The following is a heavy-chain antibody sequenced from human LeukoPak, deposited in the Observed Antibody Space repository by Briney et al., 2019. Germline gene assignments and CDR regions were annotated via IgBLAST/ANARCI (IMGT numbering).Heavy chain of an antibody. J-gene: IGHJ4*02. CDR2: IYYSGST. CDR1: Y. V-gene: IGHV4-39*07. CDR3: AXXXXXXXXXXXDY. Sequence: YXXXXRQPPGXXXXXXGSIYYSGSTYYNPSLKSGVTISVDTXXNQXSLKLSSVTAADTAVYYCAXXXXXXXXXXXDYWGQXTXVTVSS.